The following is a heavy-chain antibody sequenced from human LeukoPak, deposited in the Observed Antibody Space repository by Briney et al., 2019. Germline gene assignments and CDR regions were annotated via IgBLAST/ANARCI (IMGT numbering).Heavy chain of an antibody. CDR1: GYTFTSYG. J-gene: IGHJ4*02. V-gene: IGHV1-18*01. Sequence: GASVKVSCKASGYTFTSYGISWVRQAPGQGLEWMGWISAYNGNTNYAQKLQGRVTMTTDTSTSTAYMELRSPRSDDTAVYYCARADDFWSGTPSNDYWGQGTLVTVSS. CDR2: ISAYNGNT. D-gene: IGHD3-3*01. CDR3: ARADDFWSGTPSNDY.